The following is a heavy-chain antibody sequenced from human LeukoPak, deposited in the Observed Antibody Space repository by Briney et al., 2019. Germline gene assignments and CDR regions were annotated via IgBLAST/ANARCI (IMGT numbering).Heavy chain of an antibody. CDR1: GGSFSGYY. Sequence: TSETLSLTCAVYGGSFSGYYWSWIRQPPGKGLEWIGEINHSGSTNYNPSLKSRVTISVDTSKNQFPLKLSSVTAADTAVYYCASDYTVTTFGWFDPWGQGTLVTVSS. V-gene: IGHV4-34*01. J-gene: IGHJ5*02. CDR3: ASDYTVTTFGWFDP. CDR2: INHSGST. D-gene: IGHD4-17*01.